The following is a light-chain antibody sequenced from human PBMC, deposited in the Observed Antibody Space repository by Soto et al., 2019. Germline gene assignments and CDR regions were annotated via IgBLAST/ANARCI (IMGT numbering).Light chain of an antibody. J-gene: IGKJ1*01. Sequence: EILLTQCPATLSFSPGERATLSCRASQSVSSYLAWYQQKPGQAPRLLIYDASNRATGIPARFSGSGSGTDFTLTISSLEPEDFAVYYCQQRSNWPTFGQGTKVDIK. CDR2: DAS. CDR3: QQRSNWPT. CDR1: QSVSSY. V-gene: IGKV3-11*01.